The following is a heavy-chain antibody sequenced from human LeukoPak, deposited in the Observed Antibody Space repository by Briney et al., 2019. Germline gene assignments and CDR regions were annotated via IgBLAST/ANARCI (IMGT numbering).Heavy chain of an antibody. CDR1: GYTFTIYG. CDR3: ARDIEQEMAKEDFDYYYMDV. J-gene: IGHJ6*03. V-gene: IGHV1-18*01. D-gene: IGHD5-24*01. Sequence: GASVKVSCKASGYTFTIYGITWVRQAPGQGRGWMGWISVFNGNTNEAQKFQDRVIMTADTSTGTAYMELRSLRSDDTAVYYCARDIEQEMAKEDFDYYYMDVWGKGTTVTVSS. CDR2: ISVFNGNT.